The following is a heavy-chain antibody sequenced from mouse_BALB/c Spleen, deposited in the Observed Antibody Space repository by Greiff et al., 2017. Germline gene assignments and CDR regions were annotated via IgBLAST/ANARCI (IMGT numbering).Heavy chain of an antibody. Sequence: QVQLKESGPGLVAPSQSLSITCTVSGFSLTSYDISWIRQPPGKGLEWLGVIWTGGGTNYNSAFTSRLSISKDNSKSQVFLKMNSLQTDDTAIYYCVRDIYYGSSYWYFDVWGAGTTVTVSS. CDR3: VRDIYYGSSYWYFDV. D-gene: IGHD1-1*01. CDR1: GFSLTSYD. V-gene: IGHV2-9-2*01. J-gene: IGHJ1*01. CDR2: IWTGGGT.